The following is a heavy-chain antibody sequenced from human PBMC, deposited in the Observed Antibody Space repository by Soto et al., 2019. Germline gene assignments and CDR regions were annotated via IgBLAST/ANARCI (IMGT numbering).Heavy chain of an antibody. CDR2: TSVYNGNT. V-gene: IGHV1-18*04. CDR3: ARRGPYSSSPLSNDFEI. D-gene: IGHD6-6*01. J-gene: IGHJ3*02. Sequence: ASVKVSCKASGYTFTNYYIHWVRQAPGQGLEWMGWTSVYNGNTNYAQKLQGRVTMTTDTSTNTAYMDLRSLRSDDTAVYYCARRGPYSSSPLSNDFEICGQGTMVTVSS. CDR1: GYTFTNYY.